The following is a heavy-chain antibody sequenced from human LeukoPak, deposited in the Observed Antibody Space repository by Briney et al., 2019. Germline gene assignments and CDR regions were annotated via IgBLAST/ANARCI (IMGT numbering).Heavy chain of an antibody. D-gene: IGHD1-1*01. V-gene: IGHV4-61*01. CDR3: ARDPANIGNLFFDY. CDR2: INYSGST. J-gene: IGHJ4*02. CDR1: AGSVSSGSHF. Sequence: SETLSLTCTCTVSAGSVSSGSHFWSWIRQPPGKGLQWIGYINYSGSTNYNPSLKSRVTISVDTSKNQFSLQLRSVTAADTGVYYCARDPANIGNLFFDYWGQGILVTVSS.